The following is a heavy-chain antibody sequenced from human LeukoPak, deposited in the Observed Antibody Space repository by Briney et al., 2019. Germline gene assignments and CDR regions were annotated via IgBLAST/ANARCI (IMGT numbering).Heavy chain of an antibody. D-gene: IGHD5-24*01. CDR1: GYTFTSYA. CDR2: INTNTGNP. CDR3: ARVSGDGYNELYYFDY. J-gene: IGHJ4*02. V-gene: IGHV7-4-1*02. Sequence: GASVKVSCKASGYTFTSYAMNWVRQAPGQGLEWMGWINTNTGNPTYAQGFTGRFVFSLDTSVSTAYLQISSLKAEDTAVYYCARVSGDGYNELYYFDYWGQGTLVTVSS.